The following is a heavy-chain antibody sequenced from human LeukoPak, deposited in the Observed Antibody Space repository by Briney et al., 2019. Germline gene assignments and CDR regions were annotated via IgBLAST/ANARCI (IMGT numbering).Heavy chain of an antibody. D-gene: IGHD2-15*01. CDR3: NTATVSSTSSSFDY. V-gene: IGHV1-69*04. Sequence: GASVKVSCKASGGTFSSYAISWVRQAPGQGLEWMGRIIPILGIANYAQKFQGRVTITADKFTSTAYMELSSLRSEDTAVYYCNTATVSSTSSSFDYWGQGTLVTVSS. J-gene: IGHJ4*02. CDR1: GGTFSSYA. CDR2: IIPILGIA.